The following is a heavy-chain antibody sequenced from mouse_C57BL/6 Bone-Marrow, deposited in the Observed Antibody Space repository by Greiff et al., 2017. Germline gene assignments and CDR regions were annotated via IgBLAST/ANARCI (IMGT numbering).Heavy chain of an antibody. J-gene: IGHJ4*01. V-gene: IGHV1-55*01. CDR2: IYPGSGST. D-gene: IGHD2-4*01. Sequence: QVQLQQPGAELVKPGASVKMSCKASGYTFTSYWITWVKQRPGQALEWIGDIYPGSGSTNYNEKFKSKATLTVDTSSSTAYMQLSSLTSEDSAVYYCANIYYDGYYAMDYWGQGTSVTVSS. CDR1: GYTFTSYW. CDR3: ANIYYDGYYAMDY.